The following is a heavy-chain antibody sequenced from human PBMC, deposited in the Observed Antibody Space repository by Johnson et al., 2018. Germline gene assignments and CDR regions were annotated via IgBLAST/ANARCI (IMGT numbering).Heavy chain of an antibody. CDR3: AKNTRGACDI. V-gene: IGHV3-7*01. CDR2: IKQDGSEK. D-gene: IGHD2/OR15-2a*01. Sequence: VQLVQSGGGLVQPGGSLRLSCAASGFTFSSYWMSWVRQAPGKGLEWVANIKQDGSEKYYVDSMKGRFTISRDTAKNSLYLQMNSLRAEDTAVYYCAKNTRGACDIWGQGTMVTVSS. J-gene: IGHJ3*02. CDR1: GFTFSSYW.